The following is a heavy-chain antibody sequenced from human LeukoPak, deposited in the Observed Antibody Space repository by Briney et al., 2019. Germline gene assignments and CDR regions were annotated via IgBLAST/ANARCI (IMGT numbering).Heavy chain of an antibody. J-gene: IGHJ4*02. CDR3: ARHAGGIAATGTRPFDY. CDR2: IYYSGST. D-gene: IGHD6-13*01. Sequence: SETLSLTCTVSGASFSSSTYYWGWIRQPPGKGLEWIGSIYYSGSTYYNPSLKSRVTMSVDTSKNQFSLKLSSVTAADTAVYYCARHAGGIAATGTRPFDYWGQGTLVTVPS. CDR1: GASFSSSTYY. V-gene: IGHV4-39*01.